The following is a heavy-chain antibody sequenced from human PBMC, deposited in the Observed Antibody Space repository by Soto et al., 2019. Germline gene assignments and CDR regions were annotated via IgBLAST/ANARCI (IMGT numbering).Heavy chain of an antibody. CDR3: ARDHDILTGYYSGDYYYYYMDV. CDR2: ISSSSSYI. Sequence: GGSLRLSCAASGFTFSSYSMNWVRQAPGKGLEWVSSISSSSSYIYYADSVKGRFTISRDNAKNSLYLQMNSLRAEDTAVYYCARDHDILTGYYSGDYYYYYMDVWGKGTTVTVSS. V-gene: IGHV3-21*01. CDR1: GFTFSSYS. J-gene: IGHJ6*03. D-gene: IGHD3-9*01.